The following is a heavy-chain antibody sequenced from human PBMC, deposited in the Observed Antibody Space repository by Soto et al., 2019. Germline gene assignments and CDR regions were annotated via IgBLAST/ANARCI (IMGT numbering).Heavy chain of an antibody. CDR3: AKSPRGEMATD. V-gene: IGHV1-18*01. D-gene: IGHD5-12*01. Sequence: QVQLEQSEGEVKKPGASVTVSCKASGYTFINYHITWVRQAPGQGLEWMAWINTYNGMTDYAQRFQGRVTMTRDTSTSIAYMELRNLGSDDTAVYFCAKSPRGEMATDWGQGTLVTVSS. CDR2: INTYNGMT. J-gene: IGHJ4*02. CDR1: GYTFINYH.